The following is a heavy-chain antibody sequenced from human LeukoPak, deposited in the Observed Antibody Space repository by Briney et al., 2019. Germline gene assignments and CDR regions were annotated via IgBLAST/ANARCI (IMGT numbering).Heavy chain of an antibody. J-gene: IGHJ4*02. CDR3: ASSRGGNRSYYFDY. D-gene: IGHD4-23*01. CDR2: IYHSGST. CDR1: GGSISSGGYS. Sequence: PSQTLSLTCAVSGGSISSGGYSWSWIRQPPGKGLEWIGYIYHSGSTYYNPSLKSRVTISVDRSKNQFSLKLSSVTAADTAVYYCASSRGGNRSYYFDYWGQGTLVTVSS. V-gene: IGHV4-30-2*01.